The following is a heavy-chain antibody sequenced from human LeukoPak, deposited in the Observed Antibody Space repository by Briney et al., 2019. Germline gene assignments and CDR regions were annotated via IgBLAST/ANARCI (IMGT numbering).Heavy chain of an antibody. D-gene: IGHD4-17*01. CDR1: GYTFTSYA. CDR2: INAGNGNT. V-gene: IGHV1-3*01. Sequence: PSVKVSCKASGYTFTSYAMHWVRQAPGQRLEWMGWINAGNGNTKYSQKFQGRVTITRDTSASTAYMELSSLRSEDTAVYYCARNPRTTVTTLPGGYWGQGTLVTVSS. CDR3: ARNPRTTVTTLPGGY. J-gene: IGHJ4*02.